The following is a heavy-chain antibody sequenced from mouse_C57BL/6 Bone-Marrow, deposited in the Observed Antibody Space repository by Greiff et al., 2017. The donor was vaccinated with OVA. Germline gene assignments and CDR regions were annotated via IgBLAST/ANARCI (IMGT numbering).Heavy chain of an antibody. CDR3: ARAIEDYYGSSRFAY. CDR2: ISSGGSYT. CDR1: GFTFSSYG. V-gene: IGHV5-6*02. J-gene: IGHJ3*01. Sequence: EVKLVESGGDLVKPGGSLKLSCAASGFTFSSYGMSWVRQTPDKRLGWVATISSGGSYTYYPDSVKGRFTISRDNAKNTLYLQMSSLKSEDTAMYYCARAIEDYYGSSRFAYWGQGTLVTVSA. D-gene: IGHD1-1*01.